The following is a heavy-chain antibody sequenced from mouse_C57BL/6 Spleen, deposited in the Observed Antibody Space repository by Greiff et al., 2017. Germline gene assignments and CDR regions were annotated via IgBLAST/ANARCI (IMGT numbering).Heavy chain of an antibody. V-gene: IGHV1-4*01. CDR1: GYTFTSYT. Sequence: QVQLQQSGAELARPGASVKMSCKASGYTFTSYTMHWVKQRPGPGLEWIGYINPRGGYTKYNQKIKDKATLTADKSYSTAYMQLSSLTSEDSAVYYFARLLAYYAMDYWGQGTSVTVSS. CDR3: ARLLAYYAMDY. D-gene: IGHD1-1*01. J-gene: IGHJ4*01. CDR2: INPRGGYT.